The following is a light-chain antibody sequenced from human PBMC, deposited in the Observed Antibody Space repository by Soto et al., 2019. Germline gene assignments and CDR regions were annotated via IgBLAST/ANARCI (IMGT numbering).Light chain of an antibody. CDR3: QQYGSSGT. CDR2: DAS. V-gene: IGKV3-15*01. Sequence: EIVMTQSPATLSVSPGERVTLSCRASQSVSSYLAWFQQKPGQAPRLLIYDASTRATGIPVRFSGSGSGTEFTLTISSLQSEDFAVYYCQQYGSSGTFGQGTKVDI. J-gene: IGKJ1*01. CDR1: QSVSSY.